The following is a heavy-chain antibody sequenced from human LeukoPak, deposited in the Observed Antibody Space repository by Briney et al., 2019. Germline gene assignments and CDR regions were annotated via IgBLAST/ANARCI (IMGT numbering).Heavy chain of an antibody. D-gene: IGHD3-9*01. CDR2: IRYDGTNK. CDR1: GFTFSSYG. J-gene: IGHJ4*02. V-gene: IGHV3-30*02. Sequence: GGSLRLSCAASGFTFSSYGMHWVRQAPGKGLEWVAFIRYDGTNKYYADSVKGRFTISRDNSNNTLYLQMNSLRPEDTAVYYCAKDRVLRYFGWLFDLDYWGQGTLVTVSS. CDR3: AKDRVLRYFGWLFDLDY.